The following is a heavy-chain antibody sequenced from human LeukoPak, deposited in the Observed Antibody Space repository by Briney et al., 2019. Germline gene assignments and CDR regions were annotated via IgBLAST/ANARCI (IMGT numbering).Heavy chain of an antibody. J-gene: IGHJ4*02. CDR1: GGSISSYY. CDR2: IYYSGST. Sequence: SETLSLTCTVSGGSISSYYWSWIRQPPGMGLEWIGYIYYSGSTNYNPSLKSRVTISVDTSKNQFSLKLSSVTAADTAVYYCARNGRWVATVGFDYWGQGTLVTVSS. V-gene: IGHV4-59*01. CDR3: ARNGRWVATVGFDY. D-gene: IGHD5-12*01.